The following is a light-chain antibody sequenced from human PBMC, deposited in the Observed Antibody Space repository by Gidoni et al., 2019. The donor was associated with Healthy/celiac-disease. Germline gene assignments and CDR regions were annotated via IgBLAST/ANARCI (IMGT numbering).Light chain of an antibody. V-gene: IGKV1-39*01. CDR1: QSISSY. J-gene: IGKJ3*01. CDR2: AES. Sequence: DIQMTQSPSSLSASVGDGVTITCRASQSISSYLNWYQQKPGKAPKILIYAESSLQSAVPSSFSGSGSGTDFTLTSRSRQPEDFANYYCQQSYSTLXTFGPGTKVEIK. CDR3: QQSYSTLXT.